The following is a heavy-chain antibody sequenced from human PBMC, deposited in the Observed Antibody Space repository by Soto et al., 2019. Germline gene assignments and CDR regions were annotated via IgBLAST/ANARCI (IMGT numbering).Heavy chain of an antibody. Sequence: GGSLRLSCAASGFTFSSYWMHWVRQAPGKGLGWVSRMNEDGGTTDYADSVKGRFTISRDNAKNTLYLQMNSLRVEDTAVYYCASDLSGRADVWGQGTTVTVSS. J-gene: IGHJ6*02. CDR2: MNEDGGTT. V-gene: IGHV3-74*01. CDR1: GFTFSSYW. D-gene: IGHD3-10*01. CDR3: ASDLSGRADV.